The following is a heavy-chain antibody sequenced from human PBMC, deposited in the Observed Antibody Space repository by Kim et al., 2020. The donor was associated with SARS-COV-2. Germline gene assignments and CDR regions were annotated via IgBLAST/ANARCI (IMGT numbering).Heavy chain of an antibody. V-gene: IGHV3-11*05. CDR2: ISDSSSFT. J-gene: IGHJ6*02. D-gene: IGHD2-2*01. CDR3: ARDNIVLVGGVEEKYQYYGLDL. CDR1: GFNFNDYY. Sequence: GGSLRLSCTASGFNFNDYYMNWIRQAPGRGLEWIAYISDSSSFTNYADSVQGRFTISRDNAKNTLYLEMHSVRADDTAVYYCARDNIVLVGGVEEKYQYYGLDLWGQGTTVTVSS.